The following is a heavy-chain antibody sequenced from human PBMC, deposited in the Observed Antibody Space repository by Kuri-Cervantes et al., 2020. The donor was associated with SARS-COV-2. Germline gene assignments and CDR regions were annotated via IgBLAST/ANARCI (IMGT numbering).Heavy chain of an antibody. D-gene: IGHD3-9*01. CDR3: ARAVERVTGLLDHFDS. J-gene: IGHJ4*02. V-gene: IGHV4-38-2*01. CDR1: GYSISSGYY. Sequence: SETLSLTCAVSGYSISSGYYWGWIRQPPGKGLEWIGSIYHSGSTYYNPSLKSRVTISVDTSKNQFSLKLSSVTAADTAVYYCARAVERVTGLLDHFDSWGQGTLVTVSS. CDR2: IYHSGST.